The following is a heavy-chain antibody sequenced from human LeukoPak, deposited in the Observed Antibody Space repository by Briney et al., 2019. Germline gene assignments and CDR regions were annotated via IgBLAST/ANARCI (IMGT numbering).Heavy chain of an antibody. CDR2: INSDGSST. J-gene: IGHJ3*02. CDR3: ARGTGYSVFDI. CDR1: GFTFSTYW. V-gene: IGHV3-74*01. D-gene: IGHD1-26*01. Sequence: GGSLRLSCAASGFTFSTYWMHWVRQAPGKGLVWVSRINSDGSSTSYADSVKGRFTISRDNAKNTLYLQMNSLRAEDTAVYYCARGTGYSVFDIWGQGTMVTVSS.